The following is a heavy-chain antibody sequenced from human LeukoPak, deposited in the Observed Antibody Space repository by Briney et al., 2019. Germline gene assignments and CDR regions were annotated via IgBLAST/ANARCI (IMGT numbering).Heavy chain of an antibody. Sequence: PSETLSLTCTVSGGSIRNSSHYWGWIRQPPGKGLEWIGSMYYSGRTYYNPSLKSRVTISVDTSKNQFSLKLSSVTAADTAVYYCATGWYGDGGYWGQGILVTVSS. J-gene: IGHJ4*02. D-gene: IGHD6-19*01. V-gene: IGHV4-39*01. CDR3: ATGWYGDGGY. CDR2: MYYSGRT. CDR1: GGSIRNSSHY.